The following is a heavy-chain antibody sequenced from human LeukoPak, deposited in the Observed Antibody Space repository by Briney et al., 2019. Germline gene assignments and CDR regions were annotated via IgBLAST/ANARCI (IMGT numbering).Heavy chain of an antibody. Sequence: SETLSLTCTVSGGSIGSYYWSWIRQPAGKGLEWIGRIYTSGSTNYNPSLKSRVTMSVDTSKNQFSLKLSSMTAADTAVYYCARGLPAALNWFDPWGQGTLVTVSS. J-gene: IGHJ5*02. CDR3: ARGLPAALNWFDP. CDR2: IYTSGST. D-gene: IGHD2-2*01. CDR1: GGSIGSYY. V-gene: IGHV4-4*07.